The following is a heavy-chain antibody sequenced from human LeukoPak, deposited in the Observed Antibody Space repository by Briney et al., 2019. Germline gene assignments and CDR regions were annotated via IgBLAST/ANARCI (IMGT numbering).Heavy chain of an antibody. V-gene: IGHV5-51*01. CDR3: ATYSSGYYYYSDY. J-gene: IGHJ4*02. Sequence: GESLKISCKGSGYSFTSYWIGWVRQMPGKGLEWMGIIYPGDPDTRYSPSFQGQVTISADKSISTAYLQWSSLKASDTAMYYCATYSSGYYYYSDYWGQGTLVTVSS. CDR2: IYPGDPDT. D-gene: IGHD3-22*01. CDR1: GYSFTSYW.